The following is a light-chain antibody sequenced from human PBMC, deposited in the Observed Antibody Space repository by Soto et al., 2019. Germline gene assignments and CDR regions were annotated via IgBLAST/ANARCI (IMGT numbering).Light chain of an antibody. CDR1: SSNVGNNY. J-gene: IGLJ3*02. V-gene: IGLV1-51*01. CDR2: DNY. Sequence: QCVLTQPPSVFAAPGQKVTISCSRSSSNVGNNYVSWYQQLAGTAPKLLIYDNYKRPSGIPDRFSGSKSGTSATLGITGLQTGDEADYYCGAWDSSLNSGVFGGGTKLTV. CDR3: GAWDSSLNSGV.